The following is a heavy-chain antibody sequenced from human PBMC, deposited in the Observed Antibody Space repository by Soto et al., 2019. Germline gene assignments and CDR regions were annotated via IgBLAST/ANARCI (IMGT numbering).Heavy chain of an antibody. J-gene: IGHJ4*02. CDR1: DGYIISNY. Sequence: PSEPLRHPKTVSDGYIISNYGTWIRKPQGKGLEWIGYVYNSGSTNYNPSLKSRVTISEDTSKSQFSLKVNSMTAADTAVYYCARYRREAVAGYTLDNWGQGILVTVFS. CDR2: VYNSGST. V-gene: IGHV4-59*01. D-gene: IGHD6-13*01. CDR3: ARYRREAVAGYTLDN.